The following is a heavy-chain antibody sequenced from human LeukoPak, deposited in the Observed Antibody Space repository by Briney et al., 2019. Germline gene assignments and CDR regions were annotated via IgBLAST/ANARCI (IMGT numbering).Heavy chain of an antibody. J-gene: IGHJ4*02. D-gene: IGHD5-18*01. CDR1: GYTFTSYY. CDR3: ARGDGRYTAMIAY. V-gene: IGHV1-46*01. CDR2: INPSGGST. Sequence: ASVKVSCKASGYTFTSYYMHWVQQAPGQGLEWMGIINPSGGSTSYAQKFQGRVTMNRDTSTSTVYMELNSLRSEDTAVYYCARGDGRYTAMIAYWGQGTLVTVSS.